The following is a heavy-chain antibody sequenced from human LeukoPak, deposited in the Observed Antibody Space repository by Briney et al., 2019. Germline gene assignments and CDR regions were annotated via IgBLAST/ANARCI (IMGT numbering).Heavy chain of an antibody. D-gene: IGHD5-12*01. Sequence: PGGSLRLSCAASGFTFSHYGMNWVRQAPGKGLVWVSGIRSNGVTTYYADSVKGRFTISRDNSKNTLYLQMNSLRAEDTAIYYCAKELRGGGYDGELDYWGQGTLVTVSS. CDR1: GFTFSHYG. CDR3: AKELRGGGYDGELDY. V-gene: IGHV3-23*01. CDR2: IRSNGVTT. J-gene: IGHJ4*02.